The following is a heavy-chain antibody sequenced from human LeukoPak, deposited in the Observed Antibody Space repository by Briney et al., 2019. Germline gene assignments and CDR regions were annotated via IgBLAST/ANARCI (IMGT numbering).Heavy chain of an antibody. CDR3: ARRGRDSGTYYYYYYMDV. J-gene: IGHJ6*03. V-gene: IGHV1-8*01. CDR2: MNPNSGNT. D-gene: IGHD1-26*01. Sequence: ASVKVSCKASGYSFSIFDINWVRQATGQGLEWMGWMNPNSGNTGYAQRFQGRVTMTRNASTSTAYMELRSLRSEDTAVYYCARRGRDSGTYYYYYYMDVWGKGTTVTISS. CDR1: GYSFSIFD.